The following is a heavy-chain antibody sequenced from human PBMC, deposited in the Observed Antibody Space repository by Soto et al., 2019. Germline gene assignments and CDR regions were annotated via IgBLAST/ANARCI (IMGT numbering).Heavy chain of an antibody. V-gene: IGHV3-53*01. Sequence: GGSLRLSCAASGFTVSSNYMSWVRQAPGKGLEWVSVIYSGGSTYYADSVKGRFTISRDNSKNTLYLQMNSLRAEDTAVYYCATVVGATNGYYFDYWGQGTLVTVSS. J-gene: IGHJ4*02. CDR1: GFTVSSNY. CDR2: IYSGGST. CDR3: ATVVGATNGYYFDY. D-gene: IGHD1-26*01.